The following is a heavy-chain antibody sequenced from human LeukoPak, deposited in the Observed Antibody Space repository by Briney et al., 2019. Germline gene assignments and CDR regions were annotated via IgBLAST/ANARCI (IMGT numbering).Heavy chain of an antibody. CDR3: AKSCTGGSCYFDY. Sequence: PGGSLRLSCAASGFTFRSYGMHWVRQAPGKGLEWVAVISYDGSNKYYADSVKGRFTISRDDSKNTLDLQMNGLKTEDTAVYHCAKSCTGGSCYFDYWGQGTLVTVSS. V-gene: IGHV3-30*18. CDR1: GFTFRSYG. CDR2: ISYDGSNK. D-gene: IGHD2-15*01. J-gene: IGHJ4*02.